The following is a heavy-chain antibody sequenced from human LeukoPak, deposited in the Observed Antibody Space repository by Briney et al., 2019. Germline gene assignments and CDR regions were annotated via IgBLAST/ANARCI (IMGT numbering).Heavy chain of an antibody. V-gene: IGHV4-59*12. D-gene: IGHD6-19*01. CDR1: GGSISSYY. J-gene: IGHJ3*02. CDR3: ARDRYSSGWSNDAFDI. CDR2: IYYSGST. Sequence: KPSETLSLTCTVSGGSISSYYWSWIRQPPGKGLEWIGYIYYSGSTNYNPSLKSRVTISVDTSKNQFSLKLSSVTAADTAVYYCARDRYSSGWSNDAFDIWGQGTMVTVSS.